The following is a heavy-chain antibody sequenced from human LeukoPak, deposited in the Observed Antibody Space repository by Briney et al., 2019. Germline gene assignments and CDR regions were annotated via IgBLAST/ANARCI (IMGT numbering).Heavy chain of an antibody. V-gene: IGHV3-53*05. D-gene: IGHD1-26*01. CDR1: GFTVSSNY. CDR3: AKDRGPRGGSYDYFDY. J-gene: IGHJ4*02. Sequence: GGSLRLSCAASGFTVSSNYMSWVRQAPGKGLEWVSVIYSGGSTYYADSAKGRFTISRDNSKNTLYLQMNSLRAEDTAVYYGAKDRGPRGGSYDYFDYWGQGTLVTVSS. CDR2: IYSGGST.